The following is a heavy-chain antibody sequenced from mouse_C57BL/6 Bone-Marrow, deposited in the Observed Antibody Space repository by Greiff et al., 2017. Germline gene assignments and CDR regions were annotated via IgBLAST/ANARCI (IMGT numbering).Heavy chain of an antibody. V-gene: IGHV1-39*01. Sequence: EVQLQESGPELVKPGASVKISCKASGYSFTDYNMNWVKQSNGKSLEWIGVINPNYGTTSYNQKFKGKATLTVDQSSSTAYMQLNSLTSEASAVYYGARGYDYDYAMDYWGQGTSVTVSS. CDR1: GYSFTDYN. J-gene: IGHJ4*01. CDR3: ARGYDYDYAMDY. CDR2: INPNYGTT. D-gene: IGHD2-4*01.